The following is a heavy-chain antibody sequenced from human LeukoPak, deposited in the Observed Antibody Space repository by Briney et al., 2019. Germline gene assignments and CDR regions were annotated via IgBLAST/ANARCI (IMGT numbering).Heavy chain of an antibody. J-gene: IGHJ4*02. Sequence: SETLSLTCTVSGGSISSSSYYWGWIRQPPGKGLEWIGSIYYSGSTYYNPSLKSRVTISVDTSKNQFSLKLSSVTAADTAVYYCARISGSYYKTPTDYWGQGTLVTVSS. CDR1: GGSISSSSYY. CDR2: IYYSGST. D-gene: IGHD3-10*01. V-gene: IGHV4-39*07. CDR3: ARISGSYYKTPTDY.